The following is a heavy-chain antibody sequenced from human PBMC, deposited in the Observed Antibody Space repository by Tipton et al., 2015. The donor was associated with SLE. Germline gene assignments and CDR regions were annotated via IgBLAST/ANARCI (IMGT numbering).Heavy chain of an antibody. Sequence: SLRLSCAASGFTFDGHAMHWVRQAPGKGLEWVSGISWNSGTIGYADSVKGRFTISRDNAKKSLYLQMNSLRSEDTALYYCAKDGGSGTYFHYYYYMDVWGRGTTVTVSS. D-gene: IGHD1-26*01. J-gene: IGHJ6*03. CDR2: ISWNSGTI. CDR1: GFTFDGHA. V-gene: IGHV3-9*01. CDR3: AKDGGSGTYFHYYYYMDV.